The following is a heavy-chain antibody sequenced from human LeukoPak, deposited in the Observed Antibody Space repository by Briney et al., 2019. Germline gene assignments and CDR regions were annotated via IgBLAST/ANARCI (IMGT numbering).Heavy chain of an antibody. D-gene: IGHD6-13*01. V-gene: IGHV3-23*01. CDR3: ARAKYSSSWYYFDY. Sequence: GGSLRLSCAASGFTFTSYAMSWVRQAPGKGLEWVSAISGSGGSTYYADSVKGRFTISRDNSKNTLYLQMNSLRAEDTAVYYCARAKYSSSWYYFDYWGQGTLVTVSS. J-gene: IGHJ4*02. CDR1: GFTFTSYA. CDR2: ISGSGGST.